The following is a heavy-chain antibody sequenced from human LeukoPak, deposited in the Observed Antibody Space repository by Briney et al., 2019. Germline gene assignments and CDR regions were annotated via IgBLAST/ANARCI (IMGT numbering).Heavy chain of an antibody. CDR2: ISYDGSNK. J-gene: IGHJ4*02. V-gene: IGHV3-30*18. Sequence: GGSLRLSCAASGFTFSSYGKHWVRQAPGKGLEWVAVISYDGSNKYYADSVKGRFTISRDNSKNTLYLQMNSLRAEDTAVYYCAKVAVAGTDRGDYWGQGTLVTVSS. CDR1: GFTFSSYG. CDR3: AKVAVAGTDRGDY. D-gene: IGHD6-19*01.